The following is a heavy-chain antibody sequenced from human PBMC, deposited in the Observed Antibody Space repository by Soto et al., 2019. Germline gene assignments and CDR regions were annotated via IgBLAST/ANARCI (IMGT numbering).Heavy chain of an antibody. J-gene: IGHJ5*02. V-gene: IGHV3-23*01. Sequence: PWLSXRLSCSSSVLTFSIYAIIWFRQAPGKGLELVSAISGSGGSTYYADSVKGRFNISRDNSKNTLYLQMNSLRAEDTAVYYRAKDVIITMVRGNWLDTCGQRTLVTVYS. CDR1: VLTFSIYA. D-gene: IGHD3-10*01. CDR2: ISGSGGST. CDR3: AKDVIITMVRGNWLDT.